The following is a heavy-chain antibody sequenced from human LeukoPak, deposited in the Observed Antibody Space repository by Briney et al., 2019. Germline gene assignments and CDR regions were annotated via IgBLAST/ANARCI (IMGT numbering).Heavy chain of an antibody. CDR2: IKQDGSEK. CDR1: GFTFSNSW. D-gene: IGHD3-22*01. V-gene: IGHV3-7*01. Sequence: GGSLRLSCAASGFTFSNSWMSWVRQAPGKGLECVATIKQDGSEKYYVDSVKGRFTISRDNAKNSLYLQMNSLRAEDTAVYHCARDRTNYDSSGYDYWGQGTLVTVSS. CDR3: ARDRTNYDSSGYDY. J-gene: IGHJ4*02.